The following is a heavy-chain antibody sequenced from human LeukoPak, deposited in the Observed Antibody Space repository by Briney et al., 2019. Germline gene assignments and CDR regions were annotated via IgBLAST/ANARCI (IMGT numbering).Heavy chain of an antibody. CDR2: IYSNTSA. CDR1: GFTISYNY. J-gene: IGHJ4*02. D-gene: IGHD1-26*01. V-gene: IGHV3-53*01. CDR3: VRGYGGFGD. Sequence: PGGSLRLSCAASGFTISYNYMSWVRQAPGKGLQWVSVIYSNTSAYYADSVKGRFTISRHNSKNTLYLQLSSLRVEDTAVYYCVRGYGGFGDWGQGTLVTVSA.